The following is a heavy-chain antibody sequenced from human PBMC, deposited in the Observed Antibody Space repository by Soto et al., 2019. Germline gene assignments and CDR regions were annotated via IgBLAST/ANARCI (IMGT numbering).Heavy chain of an antibody. CDR1: GFTFSSYA. V-gene: IGHV3-23*01. J-gene: IGHJ4*02. D-gene: IGHD3-16*02. CDR2: ISGSGGST. CDR3: AKGTFRGVIVVRSTFDY. Sequence: EVQLLESGGGLVQPGGSLRLSCAASGFTFSSYAMSWVRQAPGKGLEWVSAISGSGGSTYYADSVKGRFTISRDNSKNTLYLQMNSLRAEDTAVYYCAKGTFRGVIVVRSTFDYWGQGTLVTVSS.